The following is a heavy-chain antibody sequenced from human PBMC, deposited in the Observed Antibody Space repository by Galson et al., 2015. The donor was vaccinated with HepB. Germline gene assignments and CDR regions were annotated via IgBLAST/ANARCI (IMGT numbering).Heavy chain of an antibody. V-gene: IGHV3-33*05. J-gene: IGHJ5*02. CDR3: AKGAYRSILMSGGWFDP. Sequence: SLRLSCAVSGFIFSDSGMHWVRQGPGQGPQWVAATSSDGSNKLYADSVRGRFTVSRDNSNNTLFLQMNSLKPEDTAVYSCAKGAYRSILMSGGWFDPWGQGTLVIVSS. CDR1: GFIFSDSG. CDR2: TSSDGSNK. D-gene: IGHD3-10*02.